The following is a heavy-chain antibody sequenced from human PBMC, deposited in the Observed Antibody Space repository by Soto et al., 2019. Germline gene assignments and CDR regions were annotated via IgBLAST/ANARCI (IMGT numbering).Heavy chain of an antibody. V-gene: IGHV4-59*01. J-gene: IGHJ4*02. CDR3: ARGPLVALFDY. CDR1: GGSISSYY. CDR2: IYYSGST. Sequence: QVQLQESGPGLVKPSETLSLTCTVSGGSISSYYWSWIRQPPGKGLEWIGYIYYSGSTNYNPSLKSRVTISVDTSKNQFSLKLSSVTAADTAVYYCARGPLVALFDYWGQGTLVTVSS. D-gene: IGHD5-12*01.